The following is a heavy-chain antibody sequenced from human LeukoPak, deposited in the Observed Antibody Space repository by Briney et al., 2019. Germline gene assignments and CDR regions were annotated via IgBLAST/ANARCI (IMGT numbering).Heavy chain of an antibody. Sequence: GASVKVSCKASGGTFSSYATSWVRQAPGQGLEWMGGIIPIFGTANYAQKFQGRVTITADKSTSTAYMELSSLRSEDTAVYYCARGGYYYDSSGYYFRTDYWGQGTLVTVSS. J-gene: IGHJ4*02. CDR1: GGTFSSYA. CDR2: IIPIFGTA. V-gene: IGHV1-69*06. CDR3: ARGGYYYDSSGYYFRTDY. D-gene: IGHD3-22*01.